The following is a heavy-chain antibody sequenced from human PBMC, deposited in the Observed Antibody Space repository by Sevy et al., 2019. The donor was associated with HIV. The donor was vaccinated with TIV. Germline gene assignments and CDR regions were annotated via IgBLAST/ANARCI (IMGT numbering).Heavy chain of an antibody. D-gene: IGHD6-25*01. CDR1: QFNFDTYA. J-gene: IGHJ4*02. CDR2: IWYDGSSK. CDR3: ATNMVHASAYDSYFNF. V-gene: IGHV3-33*01. Sequence: GGSLRLSCVASQFNFDTYAIHWVRQAPGKGLEWVAMIWYDGSSKDYAESVKGRFAISRDNSQNTAFLQMNSLRDEDTGVYYCATNMVHASAYDSYFNFWGQGSLVTVSS.